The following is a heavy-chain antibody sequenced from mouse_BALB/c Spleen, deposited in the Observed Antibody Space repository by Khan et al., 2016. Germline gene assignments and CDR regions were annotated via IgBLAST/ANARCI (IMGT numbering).Heavy chain of an antibody. V-gene: IGHV4-1*02. CDR3: ASMHYYYWYFDV. D-gene: IGHD1-2*01. CDR1: GFDFSRYW. Sequence: EVKLLESGGGLVQPGGSLKLSCAASGFDFSRYWMRWVQQAPGKGLEWIGEINPDSSTINYTPSLKDKFIISRDNAKNTLYLQMSRVRSEDTAVYYCASMHYYYWYFDVWWARTTVTVAS. CDR2: INPDSSTI. J-gene: IGHJ1*01.